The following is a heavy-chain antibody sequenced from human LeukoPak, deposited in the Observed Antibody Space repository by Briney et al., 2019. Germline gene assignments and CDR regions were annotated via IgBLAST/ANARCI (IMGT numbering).Heavy chain of an antibody. Sequence: PSETLSLTCTVSGGSVSSYYWSWIRQPAGKGLEWIGRINPSGSTNYNPSLKSRLTMSVDTSKNQFSLKLSSVTAADTAVYYCAKYYDFCSGYYDIRGQGTMVTVSS. CDR2: INPSGST. CDR1: GGSVSSYY. D-gene: IGHD3-3*01. J-gene: IGHJ3*02. CDR3: AKYYDFCSGYYDI. V-gene: IGHV4-4*07.